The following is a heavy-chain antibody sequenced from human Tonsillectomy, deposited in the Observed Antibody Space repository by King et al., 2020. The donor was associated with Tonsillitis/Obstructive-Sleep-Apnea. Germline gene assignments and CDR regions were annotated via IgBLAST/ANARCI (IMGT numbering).Heavy chain of an antibody. CDR3: AKDSPQAVADLGRNYYMDV. J-gene: IGHJ6*03. V-gene: IGHV3-23*04. Sequence: VQLVESGGGLVQPGGSLRLSCVASGFTFSSYAMSWVRQAPGKGLEWVSTISGGGGSTYYADSVKGRFTISRDNSKNTLYLQMNSLRAEDTAVYYCAKDSPQAVADLGRNYYMDVWGKGTTVTVSS. D-gene: IGHD6-19*01. CDR2: ISGGGGST. CDR1: GFTFSSYA.